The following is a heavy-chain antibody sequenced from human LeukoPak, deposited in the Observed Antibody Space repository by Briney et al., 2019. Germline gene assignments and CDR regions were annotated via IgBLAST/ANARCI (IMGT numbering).Heavy chain of an antibody. V-gene: IGHV3-74*01. CDR2: INTDGSST. J-gene: IGHJ4*02. D-gene: IGHD3-22*01. CDR3: ARGPRIRRPHYYDSSGYLIRLDSEPKYIDY. CDR1: EFTIRDHY. Sequence: GGSLRLSCADSEFTIRDHYVSWIRQAPGKGLVWVSRINTDGSSTSYADSVKGRFTISRDNAKNTLYLQMNSLRAEDTAVYYCARGPRIRRPHYYDSSGYLIRLDSEPKYIDYWGQGTLVTVSS.